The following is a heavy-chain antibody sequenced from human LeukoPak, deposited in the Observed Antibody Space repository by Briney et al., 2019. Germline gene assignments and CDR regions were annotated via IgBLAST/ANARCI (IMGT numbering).Heavy chain of an antibody. CDR2: IKQDGSEK. V-gene: IGHV3-7*01. J-gene: IGHJ4*02. CDR3: TRSGYCSGGSCYSDFDH. CDR1: GFTFSNFW. D-gene: IGHD2-15*01. Sequence: GGSLRLSCAGSGFTFSNFWMSWVRQAPGKGLEWVANIKQDGSEKYYVDSVKGRFTISGDNGKNSLYLQMNSLRAEDTAVYYCTRSGYCSGGSCYSDFDHWGQGTLVTVSS.